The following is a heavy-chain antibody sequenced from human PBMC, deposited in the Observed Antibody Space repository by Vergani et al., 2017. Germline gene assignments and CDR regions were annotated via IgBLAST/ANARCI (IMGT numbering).Heavy chain of an antibody. Sequence: QVHLVESGGGVVQPGRSLRLSCVVSGFTSSYYGMHWVRQAPGKGLEWGAVISYDGTQKYYADSVKGRFTISRDNSKSTLYLKMNSLRTEDTAVYYCATKSCGTPGCQIGYFSEWGQGTLVTVSS. CDR1: GFTSSYYG. J-gene: IGHJ1*01. V-gene: IGHV3-30*03. CDR3: ATKSCGTPGCQIGYFSE. D-gene: IGHD1-1*01. CDR2: ISYDGTQK.